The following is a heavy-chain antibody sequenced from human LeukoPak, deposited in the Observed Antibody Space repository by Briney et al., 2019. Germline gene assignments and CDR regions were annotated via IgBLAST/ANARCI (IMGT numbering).Heavy chain of an antibody. Sequence: SETLSLTCTVSGGSVSSGSYYWSWIRQPPGKGLEWIGYIYYSGSTNYNPSLKSRVTISVDTSKNQFSLKLSSVTAADTAVYYCARATLVHESDYWGQGTLVTVSS. V-gene: IGHV4-61*01. CDR3: ARATLVHESDY. J-gene: IGHJ4*02. CDR1: GGSVSSGSYY. D-gene: IGHD3-10*01. CDR2: IYYSGST.